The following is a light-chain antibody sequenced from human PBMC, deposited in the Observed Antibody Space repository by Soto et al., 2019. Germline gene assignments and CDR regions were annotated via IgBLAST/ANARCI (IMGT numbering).Light chain of an antibody. CDR3: AAWDDSLNGLV. J-gene: IGLJ2*01. CDR1: SSNVGSHS. Sequence: QAVVTQPPSASGTPGQRVTISCSGGSSNVGSHSVSWYQHLPGTAPKLLIYNNDRRPSGVPDRFSGSKSGTSASLAFSGLQSEDEADYYCAAWDDSLNGLVFGGGTKVTVL. CDR2: NND. V-gene: IGLV1-44*01.